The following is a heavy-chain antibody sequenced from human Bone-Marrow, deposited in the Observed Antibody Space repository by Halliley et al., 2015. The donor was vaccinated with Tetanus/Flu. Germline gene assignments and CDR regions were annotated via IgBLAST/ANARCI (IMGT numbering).Heavy chain of an antibody. D-gene: IGHD6-13*01. CDR2: IWYDGSNK. J-gene: IGHJ4*02. Sequence: LGWVAFIWYDGSNKYYADPVKGRFTISRDNSKNPLYLQMNSLRAEDTAVYYCASGIAAATLEGWGQGTLVTVSS. CDR3: ASGIAAATLEG. V-gene: IGHV3-33*01.